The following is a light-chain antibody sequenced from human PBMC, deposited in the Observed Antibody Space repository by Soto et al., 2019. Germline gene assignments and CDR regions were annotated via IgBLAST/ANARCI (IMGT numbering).Light chain of an antibody. V-gene: IGKV3-15*01. J-gene: IGKJ1*01. Sequence: EIVMTQSPATLSVSPGERATLSCRASQSVSTNLAWYQQKPGQAPRLLIYGASTRATGIPARFSGSGSGTEFTLTISRLQSEDFAVYYCQHYNNRPPWTFGQGTKVEIK. CDR2: GAS. CDR1: QSVSTN. CDR3: QHYNNRPPWT.